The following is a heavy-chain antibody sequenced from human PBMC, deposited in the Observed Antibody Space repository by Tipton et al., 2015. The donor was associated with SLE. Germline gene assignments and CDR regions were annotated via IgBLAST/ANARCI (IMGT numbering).Heavy chain of an antibody. CDR3: TTERDEDTTFDI. CDR2: ISPTADGGAT. J-gene: IGHJ3*02. Sequence: SLRLSCSASGFTFSTYAMTWVRQAPGKGLEWVGLISPTADGGATDYTAPVKDRFTISRDDSKNTLYLHMNSLKTEDTAMYYCTTERDEDTTFDIWGQGTKVTVSS. V-gene: IGHV3-15*01. CDR1: GFTFSTYA.